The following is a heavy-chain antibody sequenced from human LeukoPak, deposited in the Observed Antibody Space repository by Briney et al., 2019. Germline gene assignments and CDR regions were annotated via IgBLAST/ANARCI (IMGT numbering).Heavy chain of an antibody. J-gene: IGHJ4*02. Sequence: SETLSLTCTVSGGSISSHYWSWIRQPPGKGLEWIGYIYYSGSTNYNPSLKSRVTISVDTSKNQFSLKLSSVTAADTAVYYCARLNPYCSGGSCYSFDYWGQGTLVTVSS. CDR2: IYYSGST. V-gene: IGHV4-59*11. CDR3: ARLNPYCSGGSCYSFDY. CDR1: GGSISSHY. D-gene: IGHD2-15*01.